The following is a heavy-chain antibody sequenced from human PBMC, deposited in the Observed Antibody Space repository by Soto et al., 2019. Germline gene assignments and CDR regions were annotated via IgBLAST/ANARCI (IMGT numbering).Heavy chain of an antibody. CDR2: IHPSGQPI. D-gene: IGHD2-2*01. CDR1: GFTFSSSE. Sequence: EVQLVESGGGLVQPGVSLRLSCAVSGFTFSSSEMYWVRQAPGKGLEWISYIHPSGQPIFYADSVKGRFTISRDNANNSIFLQMNSLRAEYTAVYYCARRASSWGQGTMVTVSS. J-gene: IGHJ3*01. CDR3: ARRASS. V-gene: IGHV3-48*03.